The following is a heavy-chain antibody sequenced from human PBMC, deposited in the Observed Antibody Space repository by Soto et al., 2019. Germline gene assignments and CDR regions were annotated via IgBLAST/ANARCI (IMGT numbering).Heavy chain of an antibody. V-gene: IGHV3-33*01. CDR1: GFTFSSYG. Sequence: GALRLSCAASGFTFSSYGMHWVRQAPGKGLEWVAVIWYDGSNKYYADSVKGRFTISRDNSKNTLYLQMNSLRAEDTAVYYCAREAPRYAFDIWGQGTMVTVSS. CDR2: IWYDGSNK. CDR3: AREAPRYAFDI. D-gene: IGHD6-6*01. J-gene: IGHJ3*02.